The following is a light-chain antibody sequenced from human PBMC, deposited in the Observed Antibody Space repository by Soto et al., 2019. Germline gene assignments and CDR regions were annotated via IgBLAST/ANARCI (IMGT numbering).Light chain of an antibody. CDR3: QQYNKWPPWK. CDR1: QSIGSN. Sequence: EIVMTQSPATLSFSPGERATLSCRASQSIGSNLAWYQQKPGQAPRLVIYASSIRASDFPARFSGSGSGTEFTLTISGLQSDDFAVYFCQQYNKWPPWKFGHAPKVDXK. J-gene: IGKJ1*01. V-gene: IGKV3-15*01. CDR2: ASS.